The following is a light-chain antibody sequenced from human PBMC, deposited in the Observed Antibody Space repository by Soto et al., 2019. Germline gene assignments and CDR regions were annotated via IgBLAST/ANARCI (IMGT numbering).Light chain of an antibody. CDR3: QQYYTNPRT. V-gene: IGKV4-1*01. Sequence: DIVMTQSPDSLAVSLGERATVNCKSGQSVLYISDNRNYLAWYQQKPGQSPKLLISWASTRESGVPDRFSGSGSGTDFTLTISSRQAEDVAVYFCQQYYTNPRTFGQGTKVEIK. CDR2: WAS. CDR1: QSVLYISDNRNY. J-gene: IGKJ1*01.